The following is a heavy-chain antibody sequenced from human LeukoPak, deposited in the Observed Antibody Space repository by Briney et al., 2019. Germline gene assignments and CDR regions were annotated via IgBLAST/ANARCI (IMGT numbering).Heavy chain of an antibody. D-gene: IGHD5-24*01. V-gene: IGHV3-7*01. CDR3: ARGQRWLLQFPFDS. CDR1: GFTFSSYW. CDR2: IKQDGSEK. J-gene: IGHJ4*02. Sequence: PGGSLRLSCAASGFTFSSYWMSWVRQAPGKGLEWVANIKQDGSEKYYVDSVKGRFTISRDNSKNTLYLQMKSLRAEETAEYYCARGQRWLLQFPFDSWGQGTLVTVSS.